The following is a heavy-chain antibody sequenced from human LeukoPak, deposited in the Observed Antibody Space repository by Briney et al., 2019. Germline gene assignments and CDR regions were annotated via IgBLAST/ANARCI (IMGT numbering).Heavy chain of an antibody. CDR1: GFIFSHYE. J-gene: IGHJ4*02. D-gene: IGHD1-14*01. Sequence: GGSLRLSCTASGFIFSHYEMNWVRQVPGKGLEWVSYISSSGLNIYYADSLKGRFTISRDNAKNSLYLQMNRLRAEDTAVYYCARDGVSTVVLDYWGQGTLVTVSS. CDR3: ARDGVSTVVLDY. V-gene: IGHV3-48*03. CDR2: ISSSGLNI.